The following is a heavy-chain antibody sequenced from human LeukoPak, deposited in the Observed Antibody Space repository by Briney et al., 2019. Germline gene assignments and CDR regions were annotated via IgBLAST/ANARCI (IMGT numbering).Heavy chain of an antibody. CDR3: ARARPTMIVGVFGY. D-gene: IGHD3-22*01. Sequence: TGGSLRLSCVASGFSLRGYAMHWVRQAPGKGLEWVAVISYDGSNKYYADSVKGRFTISRDNSKNTLYLQMNSLRAEDTAAYYCARARPTMIVGVFGYWGQGTLVTVSS. J-gene: IGHJ4*02. CDR1: GFSLRGYA. V-gene: IGHV3-30-3*01. CDR2: ISYDGSNK.